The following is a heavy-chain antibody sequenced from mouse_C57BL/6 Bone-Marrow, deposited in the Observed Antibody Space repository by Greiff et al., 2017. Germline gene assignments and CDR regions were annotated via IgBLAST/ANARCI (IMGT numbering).Heavy chain of an antibody. CDR3: ATKIPYVLNAMDY. J-gene: IGHJ4*01. CDR1: GYTFTSYW. CDR2: IHPSDSDT. D-gene: IGHD6-5*01. V-gene: IGHV1-74*01. Sequence: QVQLQQSGAELVKPGASVKVSCKASGYTFTSYWMHWVKQRPGQGLEWIGRIHPSDSDTNYNQKFKGKATLTVDKSSSTAYMQLSSLTSEDSAVYYCATKIPYVLNAMDYWGQGTSVTVSS.